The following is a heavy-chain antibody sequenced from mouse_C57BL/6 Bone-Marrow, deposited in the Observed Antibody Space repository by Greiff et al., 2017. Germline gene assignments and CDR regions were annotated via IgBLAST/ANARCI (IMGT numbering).Heavy chain of an antibody. CDR2: IYPTSGRT. CDR3: ARSGPLGRSVDY. V-gene: IGHV1-55*01. CDR1: GYTFTSYW. D-gene: IGHD4-1*01. Sequence: QVQLQQPGAELVKPGASVKMSCKASGYTFTSYWITWVKQRPGQGLEWIGDIYPTSGRTNYNEKFKSKAILTVDTSSNTAYMQLSSLTSEDSAVFYWARSGPLGRSVDYWGQVTTLTVSS. J-gene: IGHJ2*01.